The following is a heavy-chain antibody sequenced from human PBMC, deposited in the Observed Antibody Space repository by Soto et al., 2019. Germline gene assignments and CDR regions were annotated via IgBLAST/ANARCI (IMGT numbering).Heavy chain of an antibody. D-gene: IGHD6-13*01. CDR1: GFTFSSYA. Sequence: QVQLVESGGGVVQPGRSLRLSCAASGFTFSSYAMHWVRQAPGKGLEWVAVISYDGSNKYYADSVKGRFTISRDNSKNTLYLQMNSLRAEDTAVYYCARVGIAAAEIPYYFDYWGQGTLVTFSS. J-gene: IGHJ4*02. CDR3: ARVGIAAAEIPYYFDY. V-gene: IGHV3-30-3*01. CDR2: ISYDGSNK.